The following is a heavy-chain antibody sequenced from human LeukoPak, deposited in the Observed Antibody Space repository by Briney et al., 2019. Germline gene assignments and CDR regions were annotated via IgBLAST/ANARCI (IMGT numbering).Heavy chain of an antibody. CDR3: ARGSLHYYYDSSGYFDY. J-gene: IGHJ4*02. D-gene: IGHD3-22*01. Sequence: SETLSLTCAVYGGSFSGYYWSWIRQPPGKGLEWIGEINHSGSTNYNPSLKSRVSISVDTSKNQFSLKLSSVTAADTAVYYCARGSLHYYYDSSGYFDYWGQGTLVTVSS. CDR2: INHSGST. V-gene: IGHV4-34*01. CDR1: GGSFSGYY.